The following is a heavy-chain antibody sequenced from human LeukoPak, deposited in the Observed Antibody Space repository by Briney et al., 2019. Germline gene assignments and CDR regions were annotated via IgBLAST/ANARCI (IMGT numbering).Heavy chain of an antibody. D-gene: IGHD3-10*01. J-gene: IGHJ4*02. CDR1: GYTFTSYY. CDR2: MNPNSGNT. Sequence: ASVKVSCKASGYTFTSYYMHWVRQAPGQGLEWMGWMNPNSGNTGYAQKFQGRVTMTKNTSISTAYMELSSLRSEDTAVYHCARIGHGSGSYYFDYWGQGTLVTVSS. CDR3: ARIGHGSGSYYFDY. V-gene: IGHV1-8*02.